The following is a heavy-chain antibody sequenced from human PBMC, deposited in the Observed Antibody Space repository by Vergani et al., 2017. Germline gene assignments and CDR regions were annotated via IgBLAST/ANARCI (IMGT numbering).Heavy chain of an antibody. CDR3: ARHDMVRGFRFDY. CDR2: IYYSGST. J-gene: IGHJ4*02. V-gene: IGHV4-59*08. D-gene: IGHD3-10*01. CDR1: GCSISSYY. Sequence: QVQLQQWGAGLLKPSETLSLTCTVSGCSISSYYLSWIRQPPGKGLEWIGYIYYSGSTNYNPSLKSRVTISVDTSKNQFSLKLSSVTAADTAVYYCARHDMVRGFRFDYWGQGTLVTVSS.